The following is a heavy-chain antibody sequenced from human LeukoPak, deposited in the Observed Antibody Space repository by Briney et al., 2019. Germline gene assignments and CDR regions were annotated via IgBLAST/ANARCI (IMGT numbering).Heavy chain of an antibody. CDR1: VGSINNYY. D-gene: IGHD3-10*01. Sequence: PSETLSLTCNISVGSINNYYWNWIRQPPGKGLEWIGYIYNIGSTNYNPSLRSRVTISVDTSKNQVLLILRSVTAADTAVYYCARDSGSGSYYGMDVWSQGTTVTVS. V-gene: IGHV4-59*01. CDR3: ARDSGSGSYYGMDV. J-gene: IGHJ6*02. CDR2: IYNIGST.